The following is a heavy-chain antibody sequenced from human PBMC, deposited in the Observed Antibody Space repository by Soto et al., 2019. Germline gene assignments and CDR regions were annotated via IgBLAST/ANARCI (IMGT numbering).Heavy chain of an antibody. CDR2: IYYSGST. CDR1: GGSISSDGHY. Sequence: SETLSLTCTVSGGSISSDGHYWSWIRQHPGKGLEWIGYIYYSGSTYYNPSLKSRVSISVDTSKNQFSLKLASVTAADTAVYYCESDHRWSDHYYGMDVWGQGTTVTVSS. CDR3: ESDHRWSDHYYGMDV. J-gene: IGHJ6*02. D-gene: IGHD2-15*01. V-gene: IGHV4-31*03.